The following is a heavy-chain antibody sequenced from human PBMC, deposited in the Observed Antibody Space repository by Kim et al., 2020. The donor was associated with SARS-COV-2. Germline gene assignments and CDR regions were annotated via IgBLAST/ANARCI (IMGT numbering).Heavy chain of an antibody. D-gene: IGHD3-10*01. Sequence: SETLSLTCTVYGGSFSGYYWSWIRQSPGKGLEWIGEINHRGSTTYNPSLKSRLTISVDTSERQFSLRLSSVTAADTAVYYCAREDYGSGSYHSKALDYWGQGTLVTVSS. CDR1: GGSFSGYY. J-gene: IGHJ4*02. CDR3: AREDYGSGSYHSKALDY. CDR2: INHRGST. V-gene: IGHV4-34*01.